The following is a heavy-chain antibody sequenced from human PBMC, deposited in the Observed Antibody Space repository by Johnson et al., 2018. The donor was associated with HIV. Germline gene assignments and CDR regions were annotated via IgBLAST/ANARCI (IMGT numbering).Heavy chain of an antibody. D-gene: IGHD6-6*01. CDR1: GFIFSSYE. J-gene: IGHJ3*02. CDR2: ISHDGSNK. CDR3: AKDQASIAARPDAFDI. V-gene: IGHV3-30*18. Sequence: QVQLVESGGGVVQPGRSLRLSCTASGFIFSSYEMHWVRQAPGKGLEWVALISHDGSNKYYADSVKGRFTISRDNSKNTLYLQMNSLRAEDTAVYYCAKDQASIAARPDAFDIWGQGTMVTVSS.